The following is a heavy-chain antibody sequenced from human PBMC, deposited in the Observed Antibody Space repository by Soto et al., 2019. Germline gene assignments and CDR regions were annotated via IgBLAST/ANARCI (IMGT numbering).Heavy chain of an antibody. CDR1: GYSFMKYG. CDR2: ISPYSGYT. V-gene: IGHV1-18*01. CDR3: AREASVLIPAAQPSRFDS. J-gene: IGHJ4*02. D-gene: IGHD2-2*01. Sequence: ASVKVSCKGFGYSFMKYGINWVRQAPGQGLEWVGWISPYSGYTHSAQKFHGRLTLTTDTAASTAYMELRILRSADTALYYCAREASVLIPAAQPSRFDSWGQGTLVTV.